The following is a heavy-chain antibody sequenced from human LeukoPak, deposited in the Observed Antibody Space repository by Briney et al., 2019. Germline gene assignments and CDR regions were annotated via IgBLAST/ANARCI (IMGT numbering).Heavy chain of an antibody. CDR1: GFTFSSYA. J-gene: IGHJ4*02. CDR2: ISGSGGST. CDR3: AKLYDFWSGRIDY. D-gene: IGHD3-3*01. Sequence: GGSLRLSCAASGFTFSSYAMSWVRQAPGKGLEWVSAISGSGGSTYYADSVKGRFTISGDNSKNTLYLQMNSLRAEDTAVYYCAKLYDFWSGRIDYWGQGTLVTVSS. V-gene: IGHV3-23*01.